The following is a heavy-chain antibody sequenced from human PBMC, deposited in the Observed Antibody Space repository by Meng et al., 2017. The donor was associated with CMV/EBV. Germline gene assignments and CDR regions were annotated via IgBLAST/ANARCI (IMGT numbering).Heavy chain of an antibody. CDR3: ARRTYDILTGYYLDAFDI. J-gene: IGHJ3*02. CDR2: IYPGDSDT. D-gene: IGHD3-9*01. V-gene: IGHV5-51*01. Sequence: GGSLRLSCKGSGYSFTSYWIGWVRQMPGKGLEWMGIIYPGDSDTRYSPSFQGQVTISADKSISTAYLQWSSLKASDTAMYYCARRTYDILTGYYLDAFDIWGQETMVTVSS. CDR1: GYSFTSYW.